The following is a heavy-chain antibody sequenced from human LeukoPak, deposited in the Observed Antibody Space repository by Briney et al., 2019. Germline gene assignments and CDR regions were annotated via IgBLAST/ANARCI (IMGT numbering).Heavy chain of an antibody. D-gene: IGHD2-2*02. J-gene: IGHJ4*02. Sequence: GGSLRLSCAASGFAISSSYMNWVRQAPGKGLEWVSIIYNEGTTYYADSVRGRFTISRDDSKNTIYLQMNSARAEDTGIYYCARDSFHTCWGQGTLVTVSS. V-gene: IGHV3-66*01. CDR2: IYNEGTT. CDR1: GFAISSSY. CDR3: ARDSFHTC.